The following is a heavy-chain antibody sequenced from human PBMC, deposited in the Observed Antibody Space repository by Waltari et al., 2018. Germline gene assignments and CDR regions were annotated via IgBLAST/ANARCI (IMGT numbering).Heavy chain of an antibody. CDR3: ARDGKWVKIAVAGTRGMDV. J-gene: IGHJ6*02. D-gene: IGHD6-19*01. Sequence: QVQLVQSGAEVKKPGASVKVSCKASGYTFTSYGISWVRQAPGQGLEWMGWISACKGNTNNAQKLQGRVTMTTDTSTSTAYMEVRSLGSDDTAVYYCARDGKWVKIAVAGTRGMDVWGQGTTVTVSS. CDR1: GYTFTSYG. CDR2: ISACKGNT. V-gene: IGHV1-18*01.